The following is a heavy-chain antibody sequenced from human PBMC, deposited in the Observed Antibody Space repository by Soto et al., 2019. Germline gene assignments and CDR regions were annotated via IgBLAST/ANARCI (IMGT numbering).Heavy chain of an antibody. Sequence: QVQLVQSGAEVKKPGSSVKVSCKASGGTFSSYAISWVRQAPGQGLEWMGGIIPIFGTANYAQKFQRRVTITADKSTSTAYMELSSLRSEDTAVYYFARDLHYDILTGYYNHDAFDIWGQGTMVTVSS. CDR1: GGTFSSYA. J-gene: IGHJ3*02. CDR3: ARDLHYDILTGYYNHDAFDI. D-gene: IGHD3-9*01. CDR2: IIPIFGTA. V-gene: IGHV1-69*06.